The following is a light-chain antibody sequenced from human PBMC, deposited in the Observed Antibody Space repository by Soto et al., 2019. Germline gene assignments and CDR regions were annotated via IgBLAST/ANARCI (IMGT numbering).Light chain of an antibody. J-gene: IGKJ2*01. CDR1: QDISNY. V-gene: IGKV1-27*01. Sequence: DIQMTQSPSSLSASVGDRVTITCRASQDISNYLAWYQQKPGKVPKLLIYAASTLQSGVPSRFSGSGSWTDFTLSISSLQPEDFATYYFQKYNSAPYTFGQGTKLEIK. CDR3: QKYNSAPYT. CDR2: AAS.